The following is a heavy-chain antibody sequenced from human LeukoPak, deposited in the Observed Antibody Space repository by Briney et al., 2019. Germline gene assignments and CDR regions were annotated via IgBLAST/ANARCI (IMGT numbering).Heavy chain of an antibody. V-gene: IGHV3-21*06. CDR2: ISRSSPFI. CDR3: ASGDFYDSSGYYYY. J-gene: IGHJ4*02. CDR1: VLVFSRFS. D-gene: IGHD3-22*01. Sequence: GVPQTLSCAASVLVFSRFSMLWPPRSPGGGVVCLSSISRSSPFITYADSVNGRFTISRDNANNLLYLQMNSLRAEDTAVYYCASGDFYDSSGYYYYWGQGTLVTVSS.